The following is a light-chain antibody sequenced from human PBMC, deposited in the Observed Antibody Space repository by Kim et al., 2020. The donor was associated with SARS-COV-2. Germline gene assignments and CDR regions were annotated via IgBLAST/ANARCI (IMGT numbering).Light chain of an antibody. CDR3: QQSYSTRWT. Sequence: VSVGDRVTITCRASQSIRSYLNWYQQKPGKAPKLLIYAASSLQSWVPSRFSGSGSGTDFTLTISSLQPEDFATYYCQQSYSTRWTFGQGTKVDIK. CDR2: AAS. V-gene: IGKV1-39*01. CDR1: QSIRSY. J-gene: IGKJ1*01.